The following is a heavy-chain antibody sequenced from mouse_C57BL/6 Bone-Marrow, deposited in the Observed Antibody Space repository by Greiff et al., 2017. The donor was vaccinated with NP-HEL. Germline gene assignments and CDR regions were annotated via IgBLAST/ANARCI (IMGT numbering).Heavy chain of an antibody. CDR1: GYSITSGYY. Sequence: EVKLMESGPGLVKPSQSLSLTCSVTGYSITSGYYWNWIRQFPGNKLEWMCYISYDGSNNYNPSLKNRISITRDTSKNQFFLKLNSVTTEDTATYCCAREGYFDYWGQGTTLTVSS. CDR2: ISYDGSN. V-gene: IGHV3-6*01. CDR3: AREGYFDY. J-gene: IGHJ2*01.